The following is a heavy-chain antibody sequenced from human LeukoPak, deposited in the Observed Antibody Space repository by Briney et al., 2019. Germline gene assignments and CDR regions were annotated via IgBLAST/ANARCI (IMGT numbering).Heavy chain of an antibody. J-gene: IGHJ4*02. D-gene: IGHD3-22*01. CDR1: GYTFTSYG. CDR3: ARGPDYYDSSGYSDY. CDR2: ISAYNGNT. Sequence: ASVKVSCKASGYTFTSYGSSWVRQAPGQGLEWMGWISAYNGNTNYAQKLQGRVTMTTDTSTSTAYMELRSLRSDDTAVYYCARGPDYYDSSGYSDYWGQGTLVTVSS. V-gene: IGHV1-18*01.